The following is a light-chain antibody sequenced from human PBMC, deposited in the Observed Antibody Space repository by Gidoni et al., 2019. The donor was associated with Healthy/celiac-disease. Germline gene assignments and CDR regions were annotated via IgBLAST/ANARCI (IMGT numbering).Light chain of an antibody. CDR2: EAS. Sequence: EIVLTQSPATLSLSPGERATLSCRASQSVSSYLAWYQQKPGQAPRLLIYEASNRATGIPARFSGSGSGTDFTLTISSLEPEDFAVYYCQQRSNWPPMVTFGPGTKVDIK. V-gene: IGKV3-11*01. CDR3: QQRSNWPPMVT. CDR1: QSVSSY. J-gene: IGKJ3*01.